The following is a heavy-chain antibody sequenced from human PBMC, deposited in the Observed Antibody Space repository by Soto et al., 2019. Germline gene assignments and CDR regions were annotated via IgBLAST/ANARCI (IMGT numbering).Heavy chain of an antibody. Sequence: SETLSLTCTVSGGSISSYYWSWIQQPAGKGLEWIGRIYTSGSTNYNPSLKSRVTMSVDTSKNQFSLKLSSVTAADTAVYYCARVYSSPYYYYYGMDVWGQGTTVTVAS. D-gene: IGHD6-13*01. CDR3: ARVYSSPYYYYYGMDV. CDR1: GGSISSYY. V-gene: IGHV4-4*07. J-gene: IGHJ6*02. CDR2: IYTSGST.